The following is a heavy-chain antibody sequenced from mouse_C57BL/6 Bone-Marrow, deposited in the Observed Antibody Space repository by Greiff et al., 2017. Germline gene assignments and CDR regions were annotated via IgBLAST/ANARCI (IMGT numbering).Heavy chain of an antibody. Sequence: VQLQQSGPVLVKPGASVKMSCKASGYTFTDYYMNWVQQSHGKSLEWIGVINPYNGGTSYNQKFKGKATLTVDKSSSTAYMELNSLTSEDSAVYYCARKILLRPFGYLDVWGTGTTVTVSS. J-gene: IGHJ1*03. CDR1: GYTFTDYY. CDR3: ARKILLRPFGYLDV. V-gene: IGHV1-19*01. D-gene: IGHD1-2*01. CDR2: INPYNGGT.